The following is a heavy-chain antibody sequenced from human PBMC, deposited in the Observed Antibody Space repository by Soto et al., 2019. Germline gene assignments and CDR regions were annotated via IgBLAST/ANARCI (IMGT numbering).Heavy chain of an antibody. V-gene: IGHV4-59*08. J-gene: IGHJ4*02. CDR1: GGSISSYY. CDR2: IYYSGST. Sequence: SETLSLTCTVSGGSISSYYWSWIRQPPGKGLEWIGYIYYSGSTNYNPSLKSRVTISVDTSKNQFSLKLSSVTAADTAVYYCARHVLGYCSSTSCKGQFDYWGQGTLVTVSS. CDR3: ARHVLGYCSSTSCKGQFDY. D-gene: IGHD2-2*01.